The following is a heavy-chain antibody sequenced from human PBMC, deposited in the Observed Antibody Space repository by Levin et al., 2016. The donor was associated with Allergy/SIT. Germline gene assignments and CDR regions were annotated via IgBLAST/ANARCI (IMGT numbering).Heavy chain of an antibody. CDR3: ARDDYGSSSTWFFDL. CDR2: ISGTSSYI. D-gene: IGHD6-6*01. J-gene: IGHJ2*01. Sequence: GGSLRLSCEASGFTFSKYYMNWIRQAPGKGLEWIAYISGTSSYISYADSVEGRFTISRDNAKNSLFLQMDDLRPGDTATYYCARDDYGSSSTWFFDLWGRGTLVTVSS. CDR1: GFTFSKYY. V-gene: IGHV3-11*05.